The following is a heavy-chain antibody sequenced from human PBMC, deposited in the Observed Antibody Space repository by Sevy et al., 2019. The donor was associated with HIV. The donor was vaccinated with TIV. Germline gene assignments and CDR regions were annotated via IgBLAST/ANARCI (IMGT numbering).Heavy chain of an antibody. CDR1: GLTFSGYA. V-gene: IGHV3-23*01. CDR3: ARQDDYDAIGGTGTFDY. Sequence: GGSLRLSCSASGLTFSGYAMSWVRQAPGKGLEWVSTVSNRGDDTYYADSVKGRFTISRDNSKDTLYLHRNSLRGDDTAVYFCARQDDYDAIGGTGTFDYWGQGTLVTVS. CDR2: VSNRGDDT. D-gene: IGHD3-22*01. J-gene: IGHJ4*02.